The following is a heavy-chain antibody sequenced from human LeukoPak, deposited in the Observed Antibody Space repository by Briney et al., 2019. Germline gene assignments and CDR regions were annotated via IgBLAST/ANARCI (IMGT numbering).Heavy chain of an antibody. J-gene: IGHJ4*02. Sequence: SETLSLTCTVSGGSISSSSYYWGWIRQPPGKGLEWVGSIDYSGSTYYNPSLKSRVTISVDTSKNQFSLKLSSVTAADTAVYYCARQPLDYFDYWGQGTLVTVSS. CDR2: IDYSGST. CDR3: ARQPLDYFDY. CDR1: GGSISSSSYY. V-gene: IGHV4-39*01.